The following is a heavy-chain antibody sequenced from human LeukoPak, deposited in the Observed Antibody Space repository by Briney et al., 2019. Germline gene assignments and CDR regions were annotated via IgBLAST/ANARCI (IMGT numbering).Heavy chain of an antibody. V-gene: IGHV1-69*04. J-gene: IGHJ6*02. Sequence: GSSVKVSCTASGGTFSSYTISWVRQAPGQGLEWMGRIIPILGIANYAQKFQGRVTITEDKSTSTAYMELSSLRSEDTAVYYCARDSWEWLLSDWGQGTTVTVSS. CDR2: IIPILGIA. D-gene: IGHD3-3*01. CDR1: GGTFSSYT. CDR3: ARDSWEWLLSD.